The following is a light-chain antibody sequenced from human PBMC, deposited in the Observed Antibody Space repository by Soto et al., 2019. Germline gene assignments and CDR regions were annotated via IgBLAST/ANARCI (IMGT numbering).Light chain of an antibody. CDR3: QSFDKYLSAVV. V-gene: IGLV1-40*01. CDR1: RSNIGAGYR. J-gene: IGLJ2*01. CDR2: DNT. Sequence: QSVLTQPPSASGTPGQRVTISCSGRRSNIGAGYRVRWYQQVPGTAPKLLIYDNTNRPSGVSVRFSGSKSGTSASLAISGLQAEDEADYYCQSFDKYLSAVVFGGGTKLTVL.